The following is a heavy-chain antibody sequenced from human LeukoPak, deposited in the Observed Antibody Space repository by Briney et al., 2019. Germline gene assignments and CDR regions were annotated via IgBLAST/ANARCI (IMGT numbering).Heavy chain of an antibody. V-gene: IGHV4-34*01. D-gene: IGHD1-26*01. CDR3: ARVGGTNYYYYGMDV. CDR2: INHSGST. J-gene: IGHJ6*02. CDR1: GGSFSGYY. Sequence: SETLSLTCAVYGGSFSGYYWSWIRQPPEKGLEWIGEINHSGSTNYNPSLKSRVTISVDTSKNQFSLKLSSVTAADTAVYYCARVGGTNYYYYGMDVWGQGTTVTVSS.